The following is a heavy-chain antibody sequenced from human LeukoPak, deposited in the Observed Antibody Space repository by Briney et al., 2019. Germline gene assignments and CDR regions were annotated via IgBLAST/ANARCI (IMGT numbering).Heavy chain of an antibody. CDR2: IYHSGST. J-gene: IGHJ6*02. CDR3: ARERGSSTACPACVDV. Sequence: SQTLSLTCAVSGGSISSGGYSWSWIRQPPGKGLEWIGYIYHSGSTYYNPSLKGRVTISVDRSKNQFSLKLSSVTAADTAVYYCARERGSSTACPACVDVWGQGTTVTVSS. D-gene: IGHD2-2*01. CDR1: GGSISSGGYS. V-gene: IGHV4-30-2*01.